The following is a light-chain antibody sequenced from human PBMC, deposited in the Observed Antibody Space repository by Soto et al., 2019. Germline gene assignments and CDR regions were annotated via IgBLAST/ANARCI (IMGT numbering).Light chain of an antibody. J-gene: IGLJ1*01. CDR2: QVS. CDR1: TSDVGGHNS. CDR3: NSYSSDSTPYV. V-gene: IGLV2-14*01. Sequence: QSALTQPASVSGSPGQSITISCTGTTSDVGGHNSVSWFQQHPGKAPKLIIYQVSSRPSDISNRFSGSKSGNTASLTISGLQAADEADYSCNSYSSDSTPYVFGSGTKVTV.